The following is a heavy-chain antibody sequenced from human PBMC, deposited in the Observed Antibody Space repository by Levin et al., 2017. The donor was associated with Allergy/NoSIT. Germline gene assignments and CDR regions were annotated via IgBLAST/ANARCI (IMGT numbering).Heavy chain of an antibody. D-gene: IGHD3-16*02. CDR3: ARFVWGSDRGFDY. CDR1: GGSISSDN. V-gene: IGHV4-59*01. J-gene: IGHJ4*02. CDR2: IYDPGNT. Sequence: SETLSLTCTVSGGSISSDNWSWIRQPPGKGLEWIGYIYDPGNTNYNPSLKSRVTLSVDTSKNQFSLKLSSVTPADTAVYYCARFVWGSDRGFDYWGQGTLVTVSS.